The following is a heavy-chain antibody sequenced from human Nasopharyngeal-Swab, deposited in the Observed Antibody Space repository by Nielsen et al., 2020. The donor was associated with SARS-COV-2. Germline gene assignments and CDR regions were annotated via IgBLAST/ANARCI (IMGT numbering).Heavy chain of an antibody. CDR2: INHSGST. J-gene: IGHJ3*02. CDR3: ARVKKTRYSSGWYLDAFDI. CDR1: GGAISSSYR. Sequence: SETLSLTCGVSGGAISSSYRWSWVRQPPGKGLEWIGEINHSGSTNYNPSLKSRVTISVDTSKNQFSLKLSSVTAADTAVYYCARVKKTRYSSGWYLDAFDIWGQGTMVTVSS. V-gene: IGHV4-4*02. D-gene: IGHD6-19*01.